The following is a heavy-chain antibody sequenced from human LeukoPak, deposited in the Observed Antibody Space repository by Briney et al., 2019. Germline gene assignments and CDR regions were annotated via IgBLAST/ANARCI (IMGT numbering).Heavy chain of an antibody. CDR1: GGSISSSSYY. V-gene: IGHV4-39*07. D-gene: IGHD3-3*01. J-gene: IGHJ6*03. CDR3: ARTYYDFWSGYYYYYYYYMDV. CDR2: IYYSGST. Sequence: SETLSLTCTVSGGSISSSSYYWGWIRQPPGKGLEWIGSIYYSGSTYYNPSLKSRVTISVDTSKNQFSLKLSSVTAADTAVYYCARTYYDFWSGYYYYYYYYMDVWGKGTTVTVSS.